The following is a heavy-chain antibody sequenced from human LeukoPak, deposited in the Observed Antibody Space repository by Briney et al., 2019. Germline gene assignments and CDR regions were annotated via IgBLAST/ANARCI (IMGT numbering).Heavy chain of an antibody. D-gene: IGHD5-12*01. CDR3: AKSRGYSGYDPWYFDL. V-gene: IGHV3-23*01. J-gene: IGHJ2*01. CDR2: ISGSGGST. CDR1: GFTFDDYG. Sequence: GGSLRLSCAASGFTFDDYGMSWVRQAPGKGLEWVSAISGSGGSTYYADSVKGRFTISRDNSKNTLYLQVNSLRAEDTAVYYCAKSRGYSGYDPWYFDLWGRGTLVTVSS.